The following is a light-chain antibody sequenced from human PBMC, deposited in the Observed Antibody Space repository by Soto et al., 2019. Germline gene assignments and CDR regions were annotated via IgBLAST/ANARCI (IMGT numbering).Light chain of an antibody. CDR2: AAS. Sequence: DIQMTQSPSSLSASVGDRVTITCRASQSINNHLNWYQQRPGKAPEHLIYAASSLQGGVPSRFSGSESGTEFTLTISSLQPDDFATYFCQQSDSVPPSFGQGTKQEIK. J-gene: IGKJ2*01. CDR1: QSINNH. V-gene: IGKV1-39*01. CDR3: QQSDSVPPS.